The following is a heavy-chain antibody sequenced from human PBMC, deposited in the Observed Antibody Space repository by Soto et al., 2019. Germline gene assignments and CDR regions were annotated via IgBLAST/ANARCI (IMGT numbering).Heavy chain of an antibody. D-gene: IGHD6-19*01. CDR2: IIPIFGTV. J-gene: IGHJ6*02. V-gene: IGHV1-69*12. CDR3: AKGAVAGTPTSYYYYCMDV. Sequence: QVQLLQSGAEVKKPGSSVRVSCDASGGTFRTYAISWVRQAPGQGLEWMGEIIPIFGTVNYARKFPGRVTITADEATTTVNKELISLRSKYPAVYYCAKGAVAGTPTSYYYYCMDVWGQGTTVTVSS. CDR1: GGTFRTYA.